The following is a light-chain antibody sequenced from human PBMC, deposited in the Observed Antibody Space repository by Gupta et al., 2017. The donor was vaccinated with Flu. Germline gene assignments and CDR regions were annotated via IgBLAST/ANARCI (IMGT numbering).Light chain of an antibody. Sequence: QSVSPKETVTISCRASQSIGDNLHWYQQKPNQSPVLLIKFASQSFSGAPARFSGSGSGTDFTLTIYSLEAEDAATYYCLQSSNFPGTYGQGT. J-gene: IGKJ5*01. CDR3: LQSSNFPGT. V-gene: IGKV6-21*01. CDR1: QSIGDN. CDR2: FAS.